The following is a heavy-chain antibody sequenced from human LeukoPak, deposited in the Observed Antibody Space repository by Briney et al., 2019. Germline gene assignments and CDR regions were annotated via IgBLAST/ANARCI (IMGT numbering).Heavy chain of an antibody. CDR2: IYYSGST. Sequence: PSETLSLTCTVSGGSISSSSYYWGWIRQPPGKGLEWIGSIYYSGSTYYNPSLKSRVTISVDTSKNQFSLKLSSVTAADTAVYYCARQSGSCGEWEDYWGQGTLVTVSS. CDR3: ARQSGSCGEWEDY. D-gene: IGHD1-26*01. CDR1: GGSISSSSYY. J-gene: IGHJ4*02. V-gene: IGHV4-39*01.